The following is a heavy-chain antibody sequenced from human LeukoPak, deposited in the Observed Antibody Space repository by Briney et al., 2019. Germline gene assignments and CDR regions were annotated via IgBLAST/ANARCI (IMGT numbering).Heavy chain of an antibody. Sequence: GASVKVSCKASGGTFSSYAISWVRQAPGQGLEWMGGIIPIFGTANYAQKFQGRVTITTDESTSTAYMELSSLRSEDTAVYYCAREGPQNQLGWGQLDYWGQGTLVTVSS. J-gene: IGHJ4*02. CDR2: IIPIFGTA. CDR1: GGTFSSYA. D-gene: IGHD2-2*01. CDR3: AREGPQNQLGWGQLDY. V-gene: IGHV1-69*05.